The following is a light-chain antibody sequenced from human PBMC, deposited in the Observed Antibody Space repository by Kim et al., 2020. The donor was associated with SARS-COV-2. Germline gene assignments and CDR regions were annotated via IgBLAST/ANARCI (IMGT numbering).Light chain of an antibody. CDR2: KTS. J-gene: IGKJ1*01. CDR3: QQYHTAPWT. CDR1: QNINDL. V-gene: IGKV1-5*03. Sequence: DIQMIQSPSTVSASVGDRVSIPCRASQNINDLLAWYQQKPGKAPKLLIYKTSILEGGVPLRFSGSGSGTEFTLTISSLQPDDFAIYYCQQYHTAPWTFGRGTKVDIK.